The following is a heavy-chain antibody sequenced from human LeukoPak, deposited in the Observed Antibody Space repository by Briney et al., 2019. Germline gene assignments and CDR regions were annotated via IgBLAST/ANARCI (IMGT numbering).Heavy chain of an antibody. CDR3: ARDLRYCSSTSCYVPARY. CDR2: ISAYNGNT. V-gene: IGHV1-18*01. CDR1: GYTFTSYG. J-gene: IGHJ4*02. D-gene: IGHD2-2*01. Sequence: ASVKVSCKASGYTFTSYGISWVRQAPGQGLEWMVWISAYNGNTNYAQKLQGRVTMTTDTSTSTAYMELRSLRSDDTAVYYCARDLRYCSSTSCYVPARYWGQGTLVTVSS.